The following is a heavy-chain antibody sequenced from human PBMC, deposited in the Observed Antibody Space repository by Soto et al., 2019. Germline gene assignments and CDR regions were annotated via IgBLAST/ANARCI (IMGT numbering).Heavy chain of an antibody. CDR3: ARIQREDTAMVNYYYGMDV. Sequence: SETLSLTCTVSGGSISSGGYYWSWIRQHPGKGLEWIGYIYYSGSTYYNPSLKSRVTISVDTSKNQFSLKLSSVTAADTAVYYCARIQREDTAMVNYYYGMDVWGQGTTVTVSS. V-gene: IGHV4-31*03. D-gene: IGHD5-18*01. CDR2: IYYSGST. J-gene: IGHJ6*02. CDR1: GGSISSGGYY.